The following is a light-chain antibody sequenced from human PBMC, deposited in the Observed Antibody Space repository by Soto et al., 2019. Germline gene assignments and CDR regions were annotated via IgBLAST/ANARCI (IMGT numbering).Light chain of an antibody. V-gene: IGKV3-20*01. CDR2: GAS. CDR3: QQYGNSPQT. Sequence: EIVLTQSPGTLSLSPGERVTLSCRASQSVNSSYLAWYQHKPGQAPRLLIYGASTRATGIPDRFSGSGSGTDFTLTIARLAPGASAAYSCQQYGNSPQTFGQGTKVDIK. CDR1: QSVNSSY. J-gene: IGKJ1*01.